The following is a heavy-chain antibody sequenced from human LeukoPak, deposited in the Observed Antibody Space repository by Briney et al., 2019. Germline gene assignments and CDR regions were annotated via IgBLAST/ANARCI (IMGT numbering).Heavy chain of an antibody. J-gene: IGHJ4*02. Sequence: PGGSLRLSCAASGFTFSSYAMHWVRQAPGKGLEWVAVISYDGSNKYYADSVKGRFTISRDNSKNTLYLQMNSLRAEDTAVYYCARVQGALNYYDSSGFFDYWGQGTLVTVSS. CDR2: ISYDGSNK. CDR3: ARVQGALNYYDSSGFFDY. D-gene: IGHD3-22*01. V-gene: IGHV3-30*04. CDR1: GFTFSSYA.